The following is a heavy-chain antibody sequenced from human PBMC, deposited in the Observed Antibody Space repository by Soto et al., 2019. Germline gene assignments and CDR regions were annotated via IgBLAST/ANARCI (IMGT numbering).Heavy chain of an antibody. Sequence: PSETLSLTCTVSGGSISSGDYYWSWIRQPPGKGLEWIGYIYYSGSTYYNPSLKSRVTISVDTSKNQFSLKLSSVTAADTAVYYCARDLRRSGGSWSDYWGQGTLGTVPQ. D-gene: IGHD2-15*01. V-gene: IGHV4-30-4*01. J-gene: IGHJ4*02. CDR1: GGSISSGDYY. CDR3: ARDLRRSGGSWSDY. CDR2: IYYSGST.